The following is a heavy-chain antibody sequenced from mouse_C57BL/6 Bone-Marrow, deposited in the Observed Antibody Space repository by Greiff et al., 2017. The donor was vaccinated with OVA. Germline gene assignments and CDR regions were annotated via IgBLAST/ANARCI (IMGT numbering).Heavy chain of an antibody. Sequence: DVKLVESGGGLVKPGGSLKLSCAASGFTFSSYAMSWVRQTPEKRLEWVATISDGGSYTYYPDNVKGRFTISRDNAKNNLYLQMSHLKSEDTAMYYCARDDDYDGAMDYWGQGTSVTVSS. CDR2: ISDGGSYT. D-gene: IGHD2-4*01. V-gene: IGHV5-4*01. J-gene: IGHJ4*01. CDR1: GFTFSSYA. CDR3: ARDDDYDGAMDY.